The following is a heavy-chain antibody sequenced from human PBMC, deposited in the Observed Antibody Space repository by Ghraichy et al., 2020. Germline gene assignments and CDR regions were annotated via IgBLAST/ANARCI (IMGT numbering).Heavy chain of an antibody. Sequence: SETLSLTCSVSGGSISRSTYFWGWIRQPPGKGLEWIGSIYYSGSAYYNPSLKSRVTISVDTSNNQFSLKLSSVTAADTAVYYCAKHGVLEFYGSGSYYNPFGYWGQGTLVTVSS. CDR3: AKHGVLEFYGSGSYYNPFGY. CDR2: IYYSGSA. CDR1: GGSISRSTYF. V-gene: IGHV4-39*01. J-gene: IGHJ4*02. D-gene: IGHD3-10*01.